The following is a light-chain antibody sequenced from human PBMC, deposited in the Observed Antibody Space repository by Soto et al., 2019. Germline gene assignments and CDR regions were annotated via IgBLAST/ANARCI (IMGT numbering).Light chain of an antibody. Sequence: QSALTQPASVSGSPGQSLTISCTGTSSDDGSYNLVSCYQQHPGKAPKLMIYEGSKRPSGVSNRFSGSKSGNTASLTISGLQAEDEADYYCCSYAGSSTLVFGGGTKVTVL. J-gene: IGLJ2*01. CDR3: CSYAGSSTLV. CDR1: SSDDGSYNL. V-gene: IGLV2-23*01. CDR2: EGS.